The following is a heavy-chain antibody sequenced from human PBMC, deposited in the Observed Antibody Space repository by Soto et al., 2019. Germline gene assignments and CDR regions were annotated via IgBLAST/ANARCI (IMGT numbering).Heavy chain of an antibody. CDR2: IYYDGST. Sequence: QVQLQESGPGLVKPSQTLSLTCTVSGGSISSGGYYWSWIRQHPGKGLEWIGYIYYDGSTYYNPSLKSRVTISVDTSKNKFSLKLSSVTAADTAVYYCARAKKCIAAAENWFDPWGQGTLVTVSS. J-gene: IGHJ5*02. CDR3: ARAKKCIAAAENWFDP. V-gene: IGHV4-31*03. D-gene: IGHD6-13*01. CDR1: GGSISSGGYY.